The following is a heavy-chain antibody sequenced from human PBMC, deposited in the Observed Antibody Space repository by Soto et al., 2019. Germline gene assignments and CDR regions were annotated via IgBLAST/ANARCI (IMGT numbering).Heavy chain of an antibody. CDR1: GGSISSYY. CDR3: ARHVFTGMEGPNRLHNYDILTGYYVGGWFDP. D-gene: IGHD3-9*01. Sequence: SETLSLTCTVSGGSISSYYWSWIRQPPGKGLEWIGYIYYSGSTNYNPSLKSRVTISVDTSKNQFSLKLSSVTAADTAVYYCARHVFTGMEGPNRLHNYDILTGYYVGGWFDPWGQGTLVTVSS. J-gene: IGHJ5*02. V-gene: IGHV4-59*08. CDR2: IYYSGST.